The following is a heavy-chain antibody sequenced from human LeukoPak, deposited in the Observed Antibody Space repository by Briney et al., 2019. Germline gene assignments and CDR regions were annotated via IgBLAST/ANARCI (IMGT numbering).Heavy chain of an antibody. CDR1: GFNFSSYD. CDR2: ISSSGRNI. V-gene: IGHV3-48*03. CDR3: ARDYCSSISCMDY. D-gene: IGHD2-2*01. J-gene: IGHJ4*02. Sequence: GGSLRLSCAASGFNFSSYDMNWVRQAPGKGLEWVSYISSSGRNIYYADSVKGRFTISRDNAKNSLYLQMNGLRAEDTAVYYCARDYCSSISCMDYWGQGTLVTVSS.